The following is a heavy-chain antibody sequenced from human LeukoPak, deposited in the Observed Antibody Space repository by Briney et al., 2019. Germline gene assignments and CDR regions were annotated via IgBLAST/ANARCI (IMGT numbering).Heavy chain of an antibody. CDR3: ARDHEGYMTRAIDFDY. D-gene: IGHD3-16*02. CDR1: GYTFTGYY. Sequence: ASVKVSCKASGYTFTGYYMHWVRQAPGQGLEWMGWINPNSGGTNYAQKFQGRVTMTRDTSISTAYMELSRLRPDDTAVYYCARDHEGYMTRAIDFDYWGQGTLVTVSS. J-gene: IGHJ4*02. V-gene: IGHV1-2*02. CDR2: INPNSGGT.